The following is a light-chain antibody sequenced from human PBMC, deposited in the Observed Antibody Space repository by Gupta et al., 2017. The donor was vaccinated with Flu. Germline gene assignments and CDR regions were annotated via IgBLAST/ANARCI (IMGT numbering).Light chain of an antibody. CDR3: QQRYSYPLT. Sequence: ETKLNQSPFSLSASVGDRVTITCRASQSISNYLDWYQQKPGRAPKLLINAASSLQGGVPSRFSGSGSGTEFTLTISSLQPEDFATYYCQQRYSYPLTFGQGTTMEIK. J-gene: IGKJ5*01. CDR2: AAS. V-gene: IGKV1-39*01. CDR1: QSISNY.